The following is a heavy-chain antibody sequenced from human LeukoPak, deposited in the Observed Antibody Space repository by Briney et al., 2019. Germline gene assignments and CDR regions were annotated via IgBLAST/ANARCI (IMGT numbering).Heavy chain of an antibody. D-gene: IGHD2-2*01. J-gene: IGHJ6*04. V-gene: IGHV4-61*01. Sequence: PSETLSLTCTVSGGSVSSGSYYWRWIRQPPGKGLEWIGYIYYSGSTNYNPSLKSRVTISVDTSKNQFSLKLSSVTAADTAVYYCARLGCSSTSCYDYYGMDVWGKGTTVTVSS. CDR2: IYYSGST. CDR1: GGSVSSGSYY. CDR3: ARLGCSSTSCYDYYGMDV.